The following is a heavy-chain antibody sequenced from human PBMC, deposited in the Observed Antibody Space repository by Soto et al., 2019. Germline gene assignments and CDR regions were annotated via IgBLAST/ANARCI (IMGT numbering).Heavy chain of an antibody. CDR3: TRDASRDSSARGWFDP. CDR2: ISSNSAYI. J-gene: IGHJ5*02. D-gene: IGHD6-13*01. V-gene: IGHV3-21*01. CDR1: GFTFRSFT. Sequence: GGSLRLSCAASGFTFRSFTMNWVRQAPGKGLEWVSTISSNSAYIYYTDALRGRFTISRDNAKNSLHLQRNSLRAEDTAVYYCTRDASRDSSARGWFDPWGPGTLVTVSS.